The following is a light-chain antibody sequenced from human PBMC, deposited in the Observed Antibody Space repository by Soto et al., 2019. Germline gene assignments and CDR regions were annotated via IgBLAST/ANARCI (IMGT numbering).Light chain of an antibody. CDR2: GAS. CDR3: QQYGRSPWT. J-gene: IGKJ1*01. CDR1: QSVDSY. Sequence: EIVLTQSPGTLSLSPGERATLSCRASQSVDSYLAWYQQKPGQAPGLLIYGASSRATGIPDRFSGSGSGTDFTLTISRLEPEDFAVYYCQQYGRSPWTFGQGTKVDI. V-gene: IGKV3-20*01.